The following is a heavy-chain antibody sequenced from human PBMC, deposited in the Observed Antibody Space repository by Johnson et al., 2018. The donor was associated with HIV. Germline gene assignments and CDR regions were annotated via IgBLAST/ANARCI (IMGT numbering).Heavy chain of an antibody. J-gene: IGHJ3*02. Sequence: VQLVESGGGVVRPGGSLRLSCAASGFTFDDYGMSWVRQAPGKGLEWVCDINWNGANSVYADSVKGRFTISRDNSKNTLYLQMNSLRAEDTAVYYCAREAGTAFDIWGQGTMVTVSS. V-gene: IGHV3-20*04. CDR3: AREAGTAFDI. CDR1: GFTFDDYG. CDR2: INWNGANS.